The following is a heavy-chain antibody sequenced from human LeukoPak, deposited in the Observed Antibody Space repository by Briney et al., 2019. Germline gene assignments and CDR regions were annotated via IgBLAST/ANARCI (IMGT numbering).Heavy chain of an antibody. Sequence: GGSLRLSCAASGFTFSSYGMHWVRQAPGKGLEWVAVISYDGSNKDYADSVKGRFTISRDNSKNTLFLQMNSLRAEDTAVYYCAKIEVSSSFNWFDPWGQGTLVTVSS. CDR1: GFTFSSYG. V-gene: IGHV3-30*18. D-gene: IGHD6-13*01. CDR2: ISYDGSNK. J-gene: IGHJ5*01. CDR3: AKIEVSSSFNWFDP.